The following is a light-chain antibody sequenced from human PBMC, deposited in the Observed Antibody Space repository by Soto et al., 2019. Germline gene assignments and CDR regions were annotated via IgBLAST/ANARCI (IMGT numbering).Light chain of an antibody. CDR3: HQYYGSPPT. CDR1: QSVLYTSNNKNY. CDR2: WAS. J-gene: IGKJ1*01. Sequence: DIVMTQSPDSLAVSLGEKATINCKSSQSVLYTSNNKNYLAWYQQKPGQPPKVIIYWASARESGVPDRFSGSGSGTDFTLTISSLQAEDVAVYYYHQYYGSPPTFGHGTNVEIK. V-gene: IGKV4-1*01.